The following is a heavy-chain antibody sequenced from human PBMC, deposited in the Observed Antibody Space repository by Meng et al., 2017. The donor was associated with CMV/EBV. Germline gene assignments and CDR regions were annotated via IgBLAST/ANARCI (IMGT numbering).Heavy chain of an antibody. CDR2: IRSKANSYAT. J-gene: IGHJ4*02. Sequence: GESLKISCAASGFTFSGSAMHWVRQASGKGLEWVGRIRSKANSYATAYAASVKGRFTISRDDSKNTAYLQMNSLKTEDTAVYYCTRRGTGTTLSDYWGQRTLVTVSS. CDR1: GFTFSGSA. D-gene: IGHD1-14*01. CDR3: TRRGTGTTLSDY. V-gene: IGHV3-73*01.